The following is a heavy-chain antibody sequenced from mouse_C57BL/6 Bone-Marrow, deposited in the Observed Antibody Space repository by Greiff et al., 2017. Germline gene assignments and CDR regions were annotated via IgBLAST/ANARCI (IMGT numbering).Heavy chain of an antibody. J-gene: IGHJ4*01. D-gene: IGHD2-10*01. CDR1: GYTFTSYG. Sequence: VHLVESGAELARPGASVKLSCKASGYTFTSYGISWVKQRTGQGLEWIGEIYPRSGNTYYNEKFKGKATLTADKSSSTAYMELRSLTSEDSAVYFCALLFYYAMDYWGKGTSVTVSS. V-gene: IGHV1-81*01. CDR3: ALLFYYAMDY. CDR2: IYPRSGNT.